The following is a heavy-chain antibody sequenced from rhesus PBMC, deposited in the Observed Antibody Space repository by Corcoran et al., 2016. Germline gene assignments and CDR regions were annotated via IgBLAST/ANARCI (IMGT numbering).Heavy chain of an antibody. V-gene: IGHV4-80*01. Sequence: QVQLQESGPGLVKPPETLSLTCAVSGGSFSSYWWSWIRQPPGKGLESIGEINGNSRSTNYNPSLKSRVTISKDASKTQFSLKLRYVTAADTAVYYCARYLAAWDYWGQGVLVTVSS. D-gene: IGHD6-25*01. CDR3: ARYLAAWDY. J-gene: IGHJ4*01. CDR1: GGSFSSYW. CDR2: INGNSRST.